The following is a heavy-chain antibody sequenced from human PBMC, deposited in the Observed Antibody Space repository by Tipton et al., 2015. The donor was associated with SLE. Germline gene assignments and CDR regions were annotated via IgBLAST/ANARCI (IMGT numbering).Heavy chain of an antibody. J-gene: IGHJ4*02. D-gene: IGHD2-2*01. CDR2: VTGSGDST. CDR1: GLNLKSYG. Sequence: GSLRLSCAASGLNLKSYGMSWVRQAPGKGLEWVAAVTGSGDSTYYAESVRGRFTISRDNSRNTLSLQMSSLTADDTAVYYCAKDLGYCSTADCYGGFDYWGQGTLVTVSS. V-gene: IGHV3-23*01. CDR3: AKDLGYCSTADCYGGFDY.